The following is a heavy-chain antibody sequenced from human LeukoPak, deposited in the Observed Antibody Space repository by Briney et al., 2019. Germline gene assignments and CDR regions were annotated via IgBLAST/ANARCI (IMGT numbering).Heavy chain of an antibody. CDR3: AKGCTNGVCYLPRYYYYYGMDV. D-gene: IGHD2-8*01. CDR2: ISYDGSNK. J-gene: IGHJ6*02. V-gene: IGHV3-30-3*01. CDR1: GFTFSSYA. Sequence: GRSLRLSCAASGFTFSSYAMHWVRQAPGKGLEWVAVISYDGSNKYYADSVKGRFTISRDNSKNTLYLQMNSLRAEDTAVYYCAKGCTNGVCYLPRYYYYYGMDVWGQGTTVTVSS.